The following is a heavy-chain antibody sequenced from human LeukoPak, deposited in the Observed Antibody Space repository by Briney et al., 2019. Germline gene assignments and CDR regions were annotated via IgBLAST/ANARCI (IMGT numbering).Heavy chain of an antibody. Sequence: GGSLRLSCAGSGFTFSGYWMSWVRQAPGKGLEWVANIKYDGSEKYYVDSVKGRFTISRDNAKNSLYLQMNSLRVEDTAVHYCARGRSKDYWGQGTLVTVSS. CDR3: ARGRSKDY. V-gene: IGHV3-7*04. CDR2: IKYDGSEK. CDR1: GFTFSGYW. J-gene: IGHJ4*02. D-gene: IGHD3-10*01.